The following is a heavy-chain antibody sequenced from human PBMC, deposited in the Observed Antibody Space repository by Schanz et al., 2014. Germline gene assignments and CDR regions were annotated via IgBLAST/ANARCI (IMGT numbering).Heavy chain of an antibody. D-gene: IGHD3-3*01. V-gene: IGHV3-11*03. CDR2: ISSSSSYT. CDR1: VFTFSDYY. J-gene: IGHJ5*01. CDR3: AQATSLLRSRLRSLDYTCKGALDNDS. Sequence: ASVFTFSDYYMRCIRQAPGKGLEWVSDISSSSSYTDYADSVKGRFTISRDNSKNTLYLQMNRLRAEHTAVYYGAQATSLLRSRLRSLDYTCKGALDNDS.